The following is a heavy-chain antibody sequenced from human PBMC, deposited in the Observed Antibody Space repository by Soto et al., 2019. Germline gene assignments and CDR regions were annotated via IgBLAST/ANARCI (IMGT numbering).Heavy chain of an antibody. V-gene: IGHV4-59*08. CDR1: GGSISSYY. CDR3: ASAYTVGYDAFDI. Sequence: PSETLSLTCTVSGGSISSYYWSWIRQPPGKGLEWIGYIYYSGSTNYNPSLKSRVTISVDTSKNQFSLKLSSVTAADTAVYYCASAYTVGYDAFDICAKGTMVTVSS. D-gene: IGHD4-17*01. J-gene: IGHJ3*02. CDR2: IYYSGST.